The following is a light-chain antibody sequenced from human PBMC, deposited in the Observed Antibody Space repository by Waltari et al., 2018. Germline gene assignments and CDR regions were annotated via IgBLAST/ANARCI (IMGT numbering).Light chain of an antibody. CDR1: QGIIRY. CDR3: QQLNTYPFT. Sequence: DIQLTQSPSFLSASVGDRVTITCRATQGIIRYLAWYQQKPGKVPKLLIYAASTLQSGVPSRFSGSGSGTEFTLTISSLQPEDSATYYCQQLNTYPFTFGGGTKVEIK. J-gene: IGKJ4*01. V-gene: IGKV1-9*01. CDR2: AAS.